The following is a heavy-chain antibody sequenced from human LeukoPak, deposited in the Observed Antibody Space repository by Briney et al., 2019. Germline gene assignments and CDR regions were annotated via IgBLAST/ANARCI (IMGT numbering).Heavy chain of an antibody. Sequence: GGSLRLSCAASKFTFSTYTMHWVRQAPGKGLEWVAVTSYDERSKYYADSVKGRFTISRDNSKYTLYLQMNSLRAEDTAVYYCARETYEFYYFDYWGQGTLVTVSS. J-gene: IGHJ4*02. V-gene: IGHV3-30*04. CDR1: KFTFSTYT. CDR2: TSYDERSK. CDR3: ARETYEFYYFDY. D-gene: IGHD3-22*01.